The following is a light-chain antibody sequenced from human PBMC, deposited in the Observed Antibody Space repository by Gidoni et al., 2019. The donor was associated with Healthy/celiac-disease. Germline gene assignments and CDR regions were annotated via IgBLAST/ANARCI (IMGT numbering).Light chain of an antibody. CDR3: KQYDNRPRT. V-gene: IGKV1-33*01. J-gene: IGKJ2*01. Sequence: DIQLTQPPSSLPASVGDRVTITSQASLDISNYLNWYQQKPGKAPKLLIYDASNLETGVPSRFSGSGSGTDFTFTISSVQPEDIGTYYCKQYDNRPRTFGQGTKLEIK. CDR1: LDISNY. CDR2: DAS.